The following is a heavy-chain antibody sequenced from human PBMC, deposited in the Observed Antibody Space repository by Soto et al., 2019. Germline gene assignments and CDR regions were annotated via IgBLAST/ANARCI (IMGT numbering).Heavy chain of an antibody. CDR3: ARWQLELRDHYYGMDV. CDR2: ISAYNGNT. CDR1: GYTFSSYG. Sequence: DSVKVSCKASGYTFSSYGMSWVRQAPGQGLEWMGWISAYNGNTNYAQKLQGRVTMTTDTSTSTAYMELRSLRSDDTAVYYCARWQLELRDHYYGMDVWGQGTTVTVSS. D-gene: IGHD1-7*01. J-gene: IGHJ6*02. V-gene: IGHV1-18*01.